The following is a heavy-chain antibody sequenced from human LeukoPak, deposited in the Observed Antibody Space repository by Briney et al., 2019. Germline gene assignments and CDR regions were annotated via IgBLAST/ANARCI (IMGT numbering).Heavy chain of an antibody. CDR3: ARDCGTTYYDFWSGYPNWFDP. CDR1: GGTFSSYA. J-gene: IGHJ5*02. CDR2: IIPIFGTA. Sequence: GASVKVSCKASGGTFSSYAISWVRQAPGQGLEWMGGIIPIFGTANYAQKFQGRVTITADESTSTAYMELRSLRSDDTAVYYCARDCGTTYYDFWSGYPNWFDPWGQGTLVTVSS. V-gene: IGHV1-69*13. D-gene: IGHD3-3*01.